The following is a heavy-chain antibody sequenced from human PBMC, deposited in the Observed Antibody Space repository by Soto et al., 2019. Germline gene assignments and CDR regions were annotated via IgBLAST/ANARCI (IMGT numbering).Heavy chain of an antibody. V-gene: IGHV3-23*01. CDR1: GFTLSSYA. D-gene: IGHD6-19*01. Sequence: EVQLLESGGGLVQPGGSLRLSCAASGFTLSSYAMSWVRQAPGKGLEWVSVISGSGGSTYYADSVKGRFTISRDNSKNTLYRQMNSLRAEDTAVYYCARRTSGWYLDYGGQGTLVTVSS. CDR2: ISGSGGST. CDR3: ARRTSGWYLDY. J-gene: IGHJ4*02.